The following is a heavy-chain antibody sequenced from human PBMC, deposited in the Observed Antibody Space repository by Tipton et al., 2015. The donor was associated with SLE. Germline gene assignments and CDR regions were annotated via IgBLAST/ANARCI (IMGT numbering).Heavy chain of an antibody. CDR3: AREGGAFDI. V-gene: IGHV4-31*03. CDR2: IYYSGST. J-gene: IGHJ3*02. D-gene: IGHD3-16*01. CDR1: GGSISGYY. Sequence: TLSLTCTVSGGSISGYYWSWIRQHPGKGLEWIGYIYYSGSTYYNPSLKSRVTISVDTSKNQFSLKLSSVTAADTAVYYCAREGGAFDIWGQGTMVTVSS.